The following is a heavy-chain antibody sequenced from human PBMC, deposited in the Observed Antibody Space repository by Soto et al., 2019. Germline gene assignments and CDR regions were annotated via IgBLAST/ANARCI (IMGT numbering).Heavy chain of an antibody. CDR1: SGSISSSDYY. V-gene: IGHV4-61*08. Sequence: SETLCLTCSVSSGSISSSDYYWSLIRQPPGKGLEWIGYIYYSGSTNYNPSLKSRVTISVDTSKNQFSLKLSSVTAADTAVYYCARAPAPLHSSSWYYFDYWGQGTLVTVSS. CDR3: ARAPAPLHSSSWYYFDY. J-gene: IGHJ4*02. CDR2: IYYSGST. D-gene: IGHD6-13*01.